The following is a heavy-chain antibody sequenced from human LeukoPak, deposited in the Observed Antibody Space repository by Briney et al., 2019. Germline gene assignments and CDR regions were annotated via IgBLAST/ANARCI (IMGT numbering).Heavy chain of an antibody. V-gene: IGHV3-48*03. J-gene: IGHJ4*02. CDR3: TTLGYHLDS. CDR1: GFAFSAYE. Sequence: GGSLRLSCAASGFAFSAYEMNWVRQAPGKGLEWVSYISGSDTTTYNADTVKGRFTISRDNARNSLYLQMNSLRAEDTALYYCTTLGYHLDSWGQGTLVTVSS. D-gene: IGHD3-16*02. CDR2: ISGSDTTT.